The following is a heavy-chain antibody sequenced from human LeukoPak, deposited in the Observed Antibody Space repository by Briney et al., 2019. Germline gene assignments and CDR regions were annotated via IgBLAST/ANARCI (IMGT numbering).Heavy chain of an antibody. CDR1: GYTLTSDY. V-gene: IGHV1-46*01. J-gene: IGHJ3*02. Sequence: ASVKVSRKASGYTLTSDYMHCVRHAPGQGHEWMGIINPSGGSTSYAQKFQGTVTMTRHTSTSTVYMELSSLRSEDMAVYHCAREAGGGNSTYGFDIWGAGTMVTVSS. CDR3: AREAGGGNSTYGFDI. CDR2: INPSGGST. D-gene: IGHD4-23*01.